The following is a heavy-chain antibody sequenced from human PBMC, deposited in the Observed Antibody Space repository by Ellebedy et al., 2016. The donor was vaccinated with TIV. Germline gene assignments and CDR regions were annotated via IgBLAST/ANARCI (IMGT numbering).Heavy chain of an antibody. CDR3: ARDPDSASKIDC. CDR1: GFTFSNHY. V-gene: IGHV3-21*01. CDR2: ITPGGSDM. J-gene: IGHJ4*02. D-gene: IGHD1-14*01. Sequence: GESLKISXAASGFTFSNHYMSWVRQAPGKGLEWVSYITPGGSDMYYADPVKGRFTISRDNAKNSLYLQMNSLRAEDTAVYYCARDPDSASKIDCWGQGTLVTVSS.